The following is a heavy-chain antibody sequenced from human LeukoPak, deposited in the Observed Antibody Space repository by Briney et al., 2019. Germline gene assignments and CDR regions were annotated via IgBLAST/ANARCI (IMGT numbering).Heavy chain of an antibody. J-gene: IGHJ4*02. CDR3: ARYSSGWYYFDY. CDR2: IIPIFGTA. D-gene: IGHD6-19*01. CDR1: GGTFSSYA. Sequence: PEASVKVSCKASGGTFSSYAISWVQQAPGQGLEWMGGIIPIFGTANYAQKFQGRVTITADESTSTAYMELSSLRSEDTAVYYCARYSSGWYYFDYWGQGTLVTVSS. V-gene: IGHV1-69*13.